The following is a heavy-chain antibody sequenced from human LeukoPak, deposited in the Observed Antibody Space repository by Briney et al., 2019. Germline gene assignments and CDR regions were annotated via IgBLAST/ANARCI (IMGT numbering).Heavy chain of an antibody. CDR3: AGSGGSRYYFDY. D-gene: IGHD2-15*01. CDR1: GFTFEDYT. Sequence: GGSLRLSCAASGFTFEDYTMHWVRQAPGKGLEWVSLSSWDGGSAYYADSVEGRFTISRDNSKNSLYLQMNSLRTEDTALYYCAGSGGSRYYFDYCGQGILVTVSS. J-gene: IGHJ4*02. V-gene: IGHV3-43*01. CDR2: SSWDGGSA.